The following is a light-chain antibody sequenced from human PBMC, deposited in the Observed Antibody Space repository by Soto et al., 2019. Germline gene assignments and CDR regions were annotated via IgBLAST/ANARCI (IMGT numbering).Light chain of an antibody. CDR3: LLSYSGARPAGV. V-gene: IGLV7-46*01. CDR1: TGAVTSGHY. J-gene: IGLJ3*02. Sequence: QSVVTQEPSLTVSPGGTVTLTCGSSTGAVTSGHYPYWFQQKPGQAPRTLIYDTSNKHSWTPARFSGSLLGGKAALTLSGAQPEDEAAYYCLLSYSGARPAGVFGGGTKLTVL. CDR2: DTS.